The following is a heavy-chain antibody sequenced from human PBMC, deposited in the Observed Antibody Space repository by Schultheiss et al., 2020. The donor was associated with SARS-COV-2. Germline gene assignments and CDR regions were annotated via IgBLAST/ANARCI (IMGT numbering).Heavy chain of an antibody. D-gene: IGHD2-15*01. CDR3: ARDGAATRFGLRVSGVSRFDP. CDR1: GGSVSSGSYY. Sequence: ESLKISCTVSGGSVSSGSYYWSWIRQPPGKGLEWIGYIYYSGSTNYNPSLKSRVTISVDTSKNQFSLKLSSVTAADTAVYYCARDGAATRFGLRVSGVSRFDPWGQGTLVTVSS. J-gene: IGHJ5*02. CDR2: IYYSGST. V-gene: IGHV4-61*01.